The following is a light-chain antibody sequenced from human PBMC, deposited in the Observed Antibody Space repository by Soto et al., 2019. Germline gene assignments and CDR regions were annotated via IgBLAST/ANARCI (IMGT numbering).Light chain of an antibody. CDR3: QQYNKWPLT. CDR1: QGVSSN. CDR2: GAS. V-gene: IGKV3-15*01. Sequence: EIVMTQSPATLSVSPGVRATVSCRASQGVSSNLAWYQQKPGQAPRLLIYGASTRATGIPARFSGSESGTEFTLTISSLQSEDFAVYYCQQYNKWPLTFGGGTKVEIK. J-gene: IGKJ4*01.